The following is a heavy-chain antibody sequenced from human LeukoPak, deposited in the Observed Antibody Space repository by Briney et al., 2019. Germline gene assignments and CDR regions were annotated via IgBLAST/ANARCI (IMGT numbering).Heavy chain of an antibody. CDR2: IKQDGSEK. D-gene: IGHD2-21*02. V-gene: IGHV3-7*03. CDR1: GFTFSSYA. CDR3: ARQMVTFDY. Sequence: GGSLRLSCAASGFTFSSYAMSWVRQAPGKGLEWVANIKQDGSEKNYVDSVKGRFTISRDNAKNSLYLQMNSLRAEDTAVYYCARQMVTFDYWGQGTLVTVSS. J-gene: IGHJ4*02.